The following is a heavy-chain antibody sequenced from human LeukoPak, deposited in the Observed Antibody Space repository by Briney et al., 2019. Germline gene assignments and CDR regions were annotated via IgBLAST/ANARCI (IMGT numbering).Heavy chain of an antibody. CDR2: IKQDGSEK. V-gene: IGHV3-7*01. D-gene: IGHD2-15*01. J-gene: IGHJ6*02. CDR1: GFTFSNYW. Sequence: GGSLRLSCAASGFTFSNYWMSWVRQAPGKGLEWVANIKQDGSEKYYVDSVKGRFTISRDNAKNSLYLQMNSLRAEDTAVYYCARDLSSDGDGMDVWGQGTTVTVSS. CDR3: ARDLSSDGDGMDV.